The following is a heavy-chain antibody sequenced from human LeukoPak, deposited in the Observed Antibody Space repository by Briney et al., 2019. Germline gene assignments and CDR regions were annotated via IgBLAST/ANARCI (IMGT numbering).Heavy chain of an antibody. CDR2: ISYDGSNK. CDR1: GFTFSSYV. V-gene: IGHV3-30-3*01. Sequence: GGSLRLSCAASGFTFSSYVMHWVRQAPGKGPEWVAVISYDGSNKYYADSVKGRFTISRDNSKNTLYLQMNSLRAEDTAVYYCARGVAPYYYYYGMDVWGQGTTVTVSS. D-gene: IGHD3-16*01. CDR3: ARGVAPYYYYYGMDV. J-gene: IGHJ6*02.